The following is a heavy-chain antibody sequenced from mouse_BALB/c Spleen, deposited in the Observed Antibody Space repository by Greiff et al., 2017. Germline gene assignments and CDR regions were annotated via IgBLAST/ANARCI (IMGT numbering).Heavy chain of an antibody. J-gene: IGHJ3*01. CDR3: ARNDEVKESWFAY. Sequence: EVHLVESGGGLVQPGGSRKLSCAASGFTFSSFGMHWVRQAPEKGLEWVAYISSGSSTIYYADTVKGRFTISRDNPKNTLFLQMTSLRSEDTAMYYGARNDEVKESWFAYWGQGTLVTVSA. CDR2: ISSGSSTI. CDR1: GFTFSSFG. V-gene: IGHV5-17*02. D-gene: IGHD2-12*01.